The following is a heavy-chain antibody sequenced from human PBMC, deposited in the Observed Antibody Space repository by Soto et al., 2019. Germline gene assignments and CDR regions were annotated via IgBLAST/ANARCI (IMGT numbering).Heavy chain of an antibody. CDR1: GYTFTRYA. J-gene: IGHJ6*03. CDR2: INAGNGNT. V-gene: IGHV1-3*01. Sequence: ASVKVSCKASGYTFTRYAMHWVRQAPGQRLEWMGWINAGNGNTKYSQKFQGRVTFTRDTSASTAYMELSNLRSEDTAVYYCARDPLRGVIQYYYHMDVWGKGTTVTVSS. D-gene: IGHD3-10*01. CDR3: ARDPLRGVIQYYYHMDV.